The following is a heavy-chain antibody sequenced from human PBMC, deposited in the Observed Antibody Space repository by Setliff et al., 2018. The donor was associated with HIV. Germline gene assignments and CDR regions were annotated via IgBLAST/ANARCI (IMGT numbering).Heavy chain of an antibody. V-gene: IGHV4-34*01. J-gene: IGHJ4*02. CDR1: GGSLSDHY. CDR3: ARDPSSSATSCYALRGPDY. CDR2: INHSGST. Sequence: PSETLSLTCAVYGGSLSDHYWSWIRQPPGKGLEWIGEINHSGSTNYNPSLRSRVSISVDTSKNQFSLRLSSVTAADTAVYYCARDPSSSATSCYALRGPDYWGQGTLVTVSS. D-gene: IGHD2-2*01.